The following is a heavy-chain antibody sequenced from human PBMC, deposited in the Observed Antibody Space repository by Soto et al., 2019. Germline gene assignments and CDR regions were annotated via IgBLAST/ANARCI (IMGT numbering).Heavy chain of an antibody. CDR2: IKQDGSEK. V-gene: IGHV3-7*01. J-gene: IGHJ6*03. CDR3: ARREDNSGYAMPRNYYMDV. Sequence: AGSMRLSCAASGFTLSSYWMSWVRQAPGKGLEWVANIKQDGSEKYYVDSVKGRFTISRDNAKNSLYLQMNSLRAEDTAVYYCARREDNSGYAMPRNYYMDVWGKGTTVTVSS. D-gene: IGHD5-12*01. CDR1: GFTLSSYW.